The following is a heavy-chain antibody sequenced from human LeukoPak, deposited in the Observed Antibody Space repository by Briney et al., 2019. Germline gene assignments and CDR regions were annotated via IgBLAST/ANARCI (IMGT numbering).Heavy chain of an antibody. CDR1: GGSISGYY. V-gene: IGHV4-59*01. CDR2: IYYSGGT. D-gene: IGHD6-13*01. J-gene: IGHJ5*02. CDR3: ARDRAAAGTFGFDP. Sequence: SETLSLTCTVSGGSISGYYWTWIRQPPGKGLEWIGYIYYSGGTNYNPSLKSRVTIPVDTSKNQFSLKLSSVTAADTAVYYCARDRAAAGTFGFDPWGQGTLVTVSS.